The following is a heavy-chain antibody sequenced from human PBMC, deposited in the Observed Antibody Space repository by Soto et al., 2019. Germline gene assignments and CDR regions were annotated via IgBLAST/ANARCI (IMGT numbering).Heavy chain of an antibody. J-gene: IGHJ5*02. CDR3: TRDASRDSSARGWFDP. V-gene: IGHV3-21*01. CDR1: RFTFRSFT. D-gene: IGHD6-13*01. CDR2: ISSNSAYI. Sequence: GGSLRLSCAAARFTFRSFTMNCVRQAPGKGLEWVSTISSNSAYIYYTDALRGRFTISRDNAKTSLHLQMNSLRAEDTAVYYCTRDASRDSSARGWFDPWGPGTLVTVSS.